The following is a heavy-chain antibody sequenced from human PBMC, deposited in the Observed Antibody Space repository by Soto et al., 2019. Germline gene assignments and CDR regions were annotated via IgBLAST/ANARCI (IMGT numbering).Heavy chain of an antibody. CDR3: ARVYSSLDYGIDY. CDR1: GFTFSSYS. CDR2: ISYDGSHK. D-gene: IGHD6-6*01. V-gene: IGHV3-30-3*01. J-gene: IGHJ4*02. Sequence: GPLRPSGTASGFTFSSYSMHGVLQAPGKGLEWVAVISYDGSHKYYGDSVKGRFTISRDNSKNTLFLHMNSLRPEDKAVYYCARVYSSLDYGIDYWGQGTLVTVSS.